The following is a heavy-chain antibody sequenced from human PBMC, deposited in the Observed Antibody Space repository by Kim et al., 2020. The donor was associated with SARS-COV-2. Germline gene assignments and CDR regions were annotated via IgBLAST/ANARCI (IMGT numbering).Heavy chain of an antibody. V-gene: IGHV3-15*01. Sequence: GGSLRLSCAASGFTFSNAWMSWVRQAPGKGLEWVGRIKSKTDGGTTDYAAPVKGRFTISRDDSKNTLYLQMNSLKTEDTAVYYCTTGLNWNYADYYYYYGMDVWGQGTTVTVSS. CDR1: GFTFSNAW. CDR3: TTGLNWNYADYYYYYGMDV. CDR2: IKSKTDGGTT. D-gene: IGHD1-7*01. J-gene: IGHJ6*02.